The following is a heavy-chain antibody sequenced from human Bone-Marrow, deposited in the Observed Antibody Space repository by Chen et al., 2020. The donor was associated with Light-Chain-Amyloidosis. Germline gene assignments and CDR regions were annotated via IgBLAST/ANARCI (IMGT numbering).Heavy chain of an antibody. CDR1: GFTFSCYA. J-gene: IGHJ4*02. CDR3: ARERDGRGLDY. V-gene: IGHV3-30*03. CDR2: ISYDGSRV. D-gene: IGHD3-10*01. Sequence: VESGGGVVQPGRSLRLSCAASGFTFSCYAMYWVRQAPGKGLEWLAFISYDGSRVSYAGSLKGRFTISRDQSKRKLYLQMNSLGPEDTALYYCARERDGRGLDYWGQGTLVSVST.